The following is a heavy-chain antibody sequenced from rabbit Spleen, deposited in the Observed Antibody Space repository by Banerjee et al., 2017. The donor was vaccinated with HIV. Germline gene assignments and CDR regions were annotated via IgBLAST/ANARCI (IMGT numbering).Heavy chain of an antibody. CDR1: GFDFSSYG. V-gene: IGHV1S47*01. Sequence: QEQLVESGGGLVQPGGSLKLSCKASGFDFSSYGVSWVRQAPGKGLEWIGYIDPVFGITYYANWVNGRFTISSHNAQNTLFLQLNSLTAADTATYFCARNNDNTKDSILGRLDLWGPGTLVTVS. CDR2: IDPVFGIT. CDR3: ARNNDNTKDSILGRLDL. J-gene: IGHJ3*01.